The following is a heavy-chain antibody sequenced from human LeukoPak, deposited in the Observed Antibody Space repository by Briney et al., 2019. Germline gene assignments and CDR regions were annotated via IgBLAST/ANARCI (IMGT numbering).Heavy chain of an antibody. Sequence: GGSLRLSCAASGFTLSSYGINWVRQARGKGGEWVSSISSSGNSLDYADSLKGRFIISRAAAKNSLFLQMDSLRPEDTAIYYCARDLRGYRYGYDSWGQGTLVTVSA. D-gene: IGHD5-18*01. CDR2: ISSSGNSL. CDR3: ARDLRGYRYGYDS. V-gene: IGHV3-21*01. J-gene: IGHJ4*02. CDR1: GFTLSSYG.